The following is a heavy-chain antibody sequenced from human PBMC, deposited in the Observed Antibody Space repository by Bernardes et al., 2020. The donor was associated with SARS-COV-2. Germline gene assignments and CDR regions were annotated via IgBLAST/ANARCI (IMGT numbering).Heavy chain of an antibody. CDR2: ISGSGSNV. J-gene: IGHJ5*02. D-gene: IGHD3-16*02. CDR3: AKLSFDYVWGSYRFLDS. V-gene: IGHV3-23*01. Sequence: GSLSLSCAASGFSISNYAVSWVRPGPGKGLEWVSAISGSGSNVYYAESVKGRFTISKDKSKNLVYLQMNSLRAEDTAVYYCAKLSFDYVWGSYRFLDSWGQGALVTVSS. CDR1: GFSISNYA.